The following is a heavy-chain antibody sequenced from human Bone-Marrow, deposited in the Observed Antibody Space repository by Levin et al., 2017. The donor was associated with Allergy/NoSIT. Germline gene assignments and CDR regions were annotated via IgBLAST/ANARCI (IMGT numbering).Heavy chain of an antibody. CDR2: ISYDGSNK. D-gene: IGHD2-2*01. V-gene: IGHV3-30-3*01. CDR1: GFTFSSYA. J-gene: IGHJ6*02. CDR3: AREAAMGNYYYGMDV. Sequence: GGSLRLSCAASGFTFSSYAMHWVRQAPGKGLEWVAVISYDGSNKYYADSVKGRFTISRDNSKNTLYLQMNSLRAEDTAVYYCAREAAMGNYYYGMDVWGQGTTVTVSS.